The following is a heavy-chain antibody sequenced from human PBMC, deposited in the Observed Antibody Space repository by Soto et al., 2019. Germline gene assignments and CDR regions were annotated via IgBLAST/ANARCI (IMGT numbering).Heavy chain of an antibody. Sequence: QVQLLQSGGQVKKPGASVKVSCKASGYTFTSYTISWVRQAPGQGLEWVGWIGPSSGNTDSARNLQGRVTMTTDTSPMTAYMELRSLRSDDTAVYYCARDTGNFCDYWGQGTLVTVSS. V-gene: IGHV1-18*01. CDR2: IGPSSGNT. CDR3: ARDTGNFCDY. CDR1: GYTFTSYT. J-gene: IGHJ4*02.